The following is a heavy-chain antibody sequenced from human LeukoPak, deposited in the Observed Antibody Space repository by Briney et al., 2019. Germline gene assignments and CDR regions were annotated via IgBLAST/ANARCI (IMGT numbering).Heavy chain of an antibody. J-gene: IGHJ5*02. CDR1: GGSFSGYY. Sequence: PSETLSLTCAVYGGSFSGYYWSWIRQPPGRGLEWIGEINHSGSTNYNPSLKSRVTISVDTSKNQFSLKLSSVTAADTAVYYCARSLIAARRTARRGNWFDPWGQGTLVTVSS. D-gene: IGHD6-6*01. CDR2: INHSGST. V-gene: IGHV4-34*01. CDR3: ARSLIAARRTARRGNWFDP.